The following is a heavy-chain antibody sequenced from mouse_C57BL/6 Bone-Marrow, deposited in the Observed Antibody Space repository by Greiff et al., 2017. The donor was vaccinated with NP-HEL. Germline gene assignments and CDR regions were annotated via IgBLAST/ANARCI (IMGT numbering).Heavy chain of an antibody. CDR3: ASLYDSSYWYCDG. CDR2: IDPEDGET. CDR1: GFNIKDYY. D-gene: IGHD1-1*01. V-gene: IGHV14-2*01. J-gene: IGHJ1*03. Sequence: VQLQQSGAELVKPGASVKLSCTASGFNIKDYYMHWVKQRTEQGLEWIGRIDPEDGETKYAPKFQGKATITAAPSSNTAYLQLSSLTAEDTAVYYCASLYDSSYWYCDGWGTGTTVTVSA.